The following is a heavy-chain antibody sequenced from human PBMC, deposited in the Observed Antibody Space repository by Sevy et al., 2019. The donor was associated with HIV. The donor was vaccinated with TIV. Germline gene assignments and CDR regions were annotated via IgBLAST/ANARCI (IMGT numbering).Heavy chain of an antibody. J-gene: IGHJ4*02. CDR1: GGSISSSSYY. Sequence: SETLSLTCTVSGGSISSSSYYWGWIRQPPGKGLEWIGSIYYSGSTYYYPSLKSRVTISVDTSKNQFSLKLSSVTAADTAVYYCASRLISAGDIDYWGQGTLVTVSS. CDR3: ASRLISAGDIDY. CDR2: IYYSGST. V-gene: IGHV4-39*01. D-gene: IGHD7-27*01.